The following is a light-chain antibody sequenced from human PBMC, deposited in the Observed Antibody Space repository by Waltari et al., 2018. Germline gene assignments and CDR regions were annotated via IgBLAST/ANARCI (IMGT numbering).Light chain of an antibody. Sequence: QSALTQFPSASGSPGQSVTISCTGTSSDVGGNDYISWYQQHPGKAPKVIIYEVYKRPSGVPDRCSGAKSGNTASLTVSGLQAEDEANYYCSSYAGKYVFGGGTKLTVL. CDR3: SSYAGKYV. V-gene: IGLV2-8*01. CDR2: EVY. CDR1: SSDVGGNDY. J-gene: IGLJ3*02.